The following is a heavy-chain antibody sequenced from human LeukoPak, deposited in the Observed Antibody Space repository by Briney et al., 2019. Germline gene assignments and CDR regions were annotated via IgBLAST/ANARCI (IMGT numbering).Heavy chain of an antibody. CDR2: INHSGST. CDR1: GGSFSGYY. Sequence: SETLSLTCAVYGGSFSGYYWSWIRQPPGKGLEWIGEINHSGSTNYNPSLKSRVTISVDTSKNQFSLKLSSVTAADTAVYYCARFIDEIDNWFDPWGQGTLVTVSS. CDR3: ARFIDEIDNWFDP. J-gene: IGHJ5*02. D-gene: IGHD3-16*02. V-gene: IGHV4-34*01.